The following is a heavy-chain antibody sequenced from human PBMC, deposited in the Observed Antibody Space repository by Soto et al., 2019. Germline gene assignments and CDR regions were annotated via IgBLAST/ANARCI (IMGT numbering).Heavy chain of an antibody. J-gene: IGHJ6*02. CDR2: INAGNGNT. CDR3: AREECSGGSCWDYYYYGMDV. Sequence: ASVKVSCKASGYTFTSYAMHWVRQAPGQRLEWMGWINAGNGNTKYSQRFQGRVTITRDTSASTAYMELSSLRSEDTAVYYCAREECSGGSCWDYYYYGMDVWGQGTTVTVSS. D-gene: IGHD2-15*01. CDR1: GYTFTSYA. V-gene: IGHV1-3*01.